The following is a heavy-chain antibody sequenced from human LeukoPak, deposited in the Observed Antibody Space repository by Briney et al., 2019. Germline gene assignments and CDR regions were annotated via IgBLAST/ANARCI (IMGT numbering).Heavy chain of an antibody. CDR2: ISSSSSSYI. D-gene: IGHD4-23*01. Sequence: PGGSLRLSCAASGFTFSSYSMNWVRQAPGKGLEWVSSISSSSSSYIYYADSVKGRFTISRDNAKNSLYLQMNSLRAEDTAVYYCARVVTPFRWDYWGQGTLVTVSS. CDR3: ARVVTPFRWDY. V-gene: IGHV3-21*01. J-gene: IGHJ4*02. CDR1: GFTFSSYS.